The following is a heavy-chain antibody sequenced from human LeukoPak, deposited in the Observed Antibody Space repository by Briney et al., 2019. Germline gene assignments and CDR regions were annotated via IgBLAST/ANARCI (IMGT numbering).Heavy chain of an antibody. CDR3: ARVPAAHYYFDY. Sequence: SETLSLTCTVSGGSISSGSYYWSWIRQPAGKGLEWIGRIYTSGSTNYNPSLKSRVTISVDTSKNQFSLKLSSVTAADTAVYYCARVPAAHYYFDYWGQGTLVTVSS. CDR1: GGSISSGSYY. CDR2: IYTSGST. V-gene: IGHV4-61*02. J-gene: IGHJ4*02. D-gene: IGHD2-15*01.